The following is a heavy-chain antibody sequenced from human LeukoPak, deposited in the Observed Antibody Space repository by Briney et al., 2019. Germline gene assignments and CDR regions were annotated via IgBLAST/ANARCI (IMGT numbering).Heavy chain of an antibody. Sequence: GGSLRLSCAASGFTFSSYSMNWVRQAPGKGLEWVSGIHPGDNTYYADSVKGRFTISRDNSKNTLYLQMNSLRAEDTAVYYCTRGASYYDYWGQGTLVTVSS. CDR1: GFTFSSYS. D-gene: IGHD3-10*01. V-gene: IGHV3-53*01. J-gene: IGHJ4*02. CDR2: IHPGDNT. CDR3: TRGASYYDY.